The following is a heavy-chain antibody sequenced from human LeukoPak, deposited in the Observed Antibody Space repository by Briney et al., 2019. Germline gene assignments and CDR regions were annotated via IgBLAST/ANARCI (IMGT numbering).Heavy chain of an antibody. V-gene: IGHV4-4*07. CDR3: ARDGTGYSSSWYAFDI. J-gene: IGHJ3*02. Sequence: PSETLSLTCTVSGGSISSYYWSWIRQPAGKGLEWIGRIYTSGSTNYNPSLKSRDTMSVDTSKNQFSLKLSSVTAADTAVYYCARDGTGYSSSWYAFDIWGQGTMVTVSS. CDR1: GGSISSYY. CDR2: IYTSGST. D-gene: IGHD6-13*01.